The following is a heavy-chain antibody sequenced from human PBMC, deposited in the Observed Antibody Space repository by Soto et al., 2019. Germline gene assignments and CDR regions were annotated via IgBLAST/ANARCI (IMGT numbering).Heavy chain of an antibody. D-gene: IGHD6-19*01. J-gene: IGHJ6*02. CDR3: AKGIAVAGATDYYYGMDV. CDR1: GFSFSSYW. CDR2: ISPYGSDT. Sequence: GGSLRLSCAASGFSFSSYWMHWVRHVPGKGLVWVSRISPYGSDTDYADSVKGRFTISRDNVKNTMYLQMNSLRAEDTAVYYCAKGIAVAGATDYYYGMDVRGQGTTVTVSS. V-gene: IGHV3-74*01.